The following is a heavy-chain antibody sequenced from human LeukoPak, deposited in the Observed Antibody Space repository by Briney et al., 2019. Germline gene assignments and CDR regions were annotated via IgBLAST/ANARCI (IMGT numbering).Heavy chain of an antibody. V-gene: IGHV3-23*01. D-gene: IGHD5-12*01. CDR1: GFTFSSYA. CDR3: AKVGGYTIY. CDR2: INGRGGST. Sequence: SGGSLRLSCAASGFTFSSYAMSWVRQAPGKGLEWVSSINGRGGSTYYADSVKGRFTISRDNSKNTLSLQMNSLRAEDTAVYYCAKVGGYTIYWGQGTLVTVSS. J-gene: IGHJ4*02.